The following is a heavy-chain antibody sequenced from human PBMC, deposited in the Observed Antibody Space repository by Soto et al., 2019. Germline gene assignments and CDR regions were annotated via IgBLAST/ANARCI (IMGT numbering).Heavy chain of an antibody. J-gene: IGHJ4*01. Sequence: QVQLAQSGAEVKKPGASVKISCETSGYIFKNYYIHWVRQAPGQGLEWMAIFNPFSGATNYEQRLQGRVTATMDMSTSTVYMELNTLRSEDTAMYYCARDLTSGDYWGQGTLISVSS. CDR3: ARDLTSGDY. CDR1: GYIFKNYY. CDR2: FNPFSGAT. D-gene: IGHD3-3*01. V-gene: IGHV1-46*02.